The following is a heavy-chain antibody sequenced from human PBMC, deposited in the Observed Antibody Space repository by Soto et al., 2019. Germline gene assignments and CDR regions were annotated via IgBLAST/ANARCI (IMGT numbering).Heavy chain of an antibody. D-gene: IGHD3-10*01. CDR3: TRAAWFPYLSFY. CDR1: GCTFSRFE. V-gene: IGHV3-48*03. J-gene: IGHJ4*02. CDR2: ISSSGSTA. Sequence: GGSLRRSCAASGCTFSRFELHWVRQAPGKGLEWISYISSSGSTAYYASSVEGRFTISRDNANNSVYLQMDSLRAEDTALYYCTRAAWFPYLSFYWGQGALVTVSS.